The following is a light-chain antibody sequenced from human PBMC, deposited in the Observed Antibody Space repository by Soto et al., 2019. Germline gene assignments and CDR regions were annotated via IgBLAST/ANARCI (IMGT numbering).Light chain of an antibody. CDR3: QQYNDWFSIT. CDR1: QSVSSK. Sequence: EIVRTQSPATLSVSPGERAALSCRASQSVSSKLAWYRQRPGQAPRLVIYDTSTRATGVPARFSGSGSGTEFTLTISSLQSEDFGVYYCQQYNDWFSITFGQGTRLEIK. J-gene: IGKJ5*01. CDR2: DTS. V-gene: IGKV3-15*01.